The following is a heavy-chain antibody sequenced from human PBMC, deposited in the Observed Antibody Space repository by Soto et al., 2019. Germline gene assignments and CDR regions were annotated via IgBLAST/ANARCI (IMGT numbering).Heavy chain of an antibody. CDR2: ITWNSGII. J-gene: IGHJ4*02. CDR1: GFTFDDHA. D-gene: IGHD1-26*01. CDR3: ARDASIAAATIDY. V-gene: IGHV3-9*01. Sequence: EVQLVESGGGLVQPGRSLRLSCATSGFTFDDHAMHWVRQAPGKGLEWVSIITWNSGIIDYADSVKGRFTISRDNTNNSLYLQMDNLGPEDTAMYYCARDASIAAATIDYWGQGPLVTVSA.